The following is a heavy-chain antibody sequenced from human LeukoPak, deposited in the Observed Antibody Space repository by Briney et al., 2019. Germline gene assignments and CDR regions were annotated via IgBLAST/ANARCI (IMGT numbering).Heavy chain of an antibody. J-gene: IGHJ1*01. D-gene: IGHD3-10*01. Sequence: QPGGSLRLSCAASGFTFSSSWMSWVRQAPGKGLEWVASIKPDGSEKYYVDSVKGRFTISRDNAKNTLYLQMNSLRAEDTAVYYCAKVRPPLGITMVRGGRGGFQHWGQGTLVTVSS. V-gene: IGHV3-7*05. CDR2: IKPDGSEK. CDR1: GFTFSSSW. CDR3: AKVRPPLGITMVRGGRGGFQH.